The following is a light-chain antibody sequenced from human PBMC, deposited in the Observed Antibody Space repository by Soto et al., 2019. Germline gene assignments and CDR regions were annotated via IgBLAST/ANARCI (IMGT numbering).Light chain of an antibody. CDR2: EVS. V-gene: IGLV2-18*02. CDR1: SSDVGSYNR. Sequence: QSALAQPPSVSGSPGQSVTISCTGTSSDVGSYNRVSWYQQPPGTAPKLMIYEVSNRPPGVPDRFSGSKSGNTASLTISGLQAEDEADYYCNSYTSTNTYVFGTGTKVTVL. CDR3: NSYTSTNTYV. J-gene: IGLJ1*01.